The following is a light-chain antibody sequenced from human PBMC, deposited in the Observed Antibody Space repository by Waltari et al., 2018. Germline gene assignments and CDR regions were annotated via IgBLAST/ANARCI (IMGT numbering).Light chain of an antibody. Sequence: QSALTQPASVSGSPGQSITLSCTGTTHDVGGFDAVSGYQQYPGENPTLIIFDVIGRPSGVSERFSGAKSGNTATLTISGLRPEDEAIYHCCSYVRGNGITFGGGTKLTVL. J-gene: IGLJ2*01. CDR1: THDVGGFDA. CDR2: DVI. V-gene: IGLV2-23*02. CDR3: CSYVRGNGIT.